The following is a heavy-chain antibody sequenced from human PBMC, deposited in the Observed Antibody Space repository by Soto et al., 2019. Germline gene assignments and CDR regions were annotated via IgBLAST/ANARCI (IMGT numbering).Heavy chain of an antibody. D-gene: IGHD3-10*01. CDR2: ISYDGSNK. CDR3: ARDPMGRYYGSGSYYFDY. J-gene: IGHJ4*02. V-gene: IGHV3-30-3*01. Sequence: QVQLVESGGGVVQPGRSLRLSCAASGFTFSSYAMHWVRQAPGKGLEWVAVISYDGSNKYYADSVKGRFTISRDNSKNTLYLQMNSLRAEDTAVYYCARDPMGRYYGSGSYYFDYWGQVTLVTVSS. CDR1: GFTFSSYA.